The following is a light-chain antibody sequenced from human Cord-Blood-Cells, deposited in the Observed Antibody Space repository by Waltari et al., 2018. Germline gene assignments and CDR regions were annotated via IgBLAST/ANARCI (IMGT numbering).Light chain of an antibody. V-gene: IGKV3-20*01. CDR2: GAS. J-gene: IGKJ3*01. CDR1: QSVSSSY. Sequence: EIVLTHSPAPRFLSPGERATLPCRASQSVSSSYLAWYQQKPGQAPRLLIYGASSRATGIPDRFSGSGSGTDFTLTISRLEPEDFAVYYCQQYGSSPFTFGPGTKVDIK. CDR3: QQYGSSPFT.